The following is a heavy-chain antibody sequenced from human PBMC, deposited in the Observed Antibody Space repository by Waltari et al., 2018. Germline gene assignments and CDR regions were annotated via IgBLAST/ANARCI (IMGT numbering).Heavy chain of an antibody. D-gene: IGHD2-2*01. CDR1: GGTFSSYT. Sequence: QVQLVQSGAEVKKPGSSVKVSCKASGGTFSSYTISWVRQAPGQGLEWMGRSSPILGIANYAQKFQGRVTITADKSTSTAYMELSSLRSEDTAVYYCASGCRAAMPWSYYYYGMDVWGQGTTVTVSS. J-gene: IGHJ6*02. V-gene: IGHV1-69*02. CDR3: ASGCRAAMPWSYYYYGMDV. CDR2: SSPILGIA.